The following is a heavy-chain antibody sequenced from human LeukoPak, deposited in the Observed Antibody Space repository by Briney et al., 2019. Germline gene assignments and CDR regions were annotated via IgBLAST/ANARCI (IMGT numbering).Heavy chain of an antibody. J-gene: IGHJ4*02. CDR2: KSYDGSHK. V-gene: IGHV3-30*04. Sequence: PGRSLRLSCVASGFTFSSYTLHWVRQAQGKGLKWVAVKSYDGSHKFHADSVKGRFTISRDNSKNTLYLQMNSLRAEYTAIYVCARDVGGYAFDYWGQGTLVTVSS. D-gene: IGHD5-12*01. CDR3: ARDVGGYAFDY. CDR1: GFTFSSYT.